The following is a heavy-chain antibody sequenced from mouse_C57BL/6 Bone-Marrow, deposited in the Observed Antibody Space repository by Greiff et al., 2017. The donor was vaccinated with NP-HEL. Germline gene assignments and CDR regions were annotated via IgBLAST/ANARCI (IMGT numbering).Heavy chain of an antibody. CDR2: IYPGDGDT. Sequence: QVHVKQSGAELVKPGASVKISCKASGYAFSSYWMNWVKQRPGKGLEWIGQIYPGDGDTNYNGKFEGKATLTADKSSSTAYMQLSSLTSEDSAVYFCARSGVYYSNYEFAYWGQGTLVTVSA. V-gene: IGHV1-80*01. D-gene: IGHD2-5*01. J-gene: IGHJ3*01. CDR1: GYAFSSYW. CDR3: ARSGVYYSNYEFAY.